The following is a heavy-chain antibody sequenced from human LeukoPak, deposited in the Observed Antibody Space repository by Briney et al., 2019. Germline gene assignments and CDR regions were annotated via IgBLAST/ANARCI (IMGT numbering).Heavy chain of an antibody. J-gene: IGHJ5*02. Sequence: SVKVSCKASGGTFSSYTISWVRQAPGQGLEWMGGIIPILGTANYAQKFQGRVTITADESTSTAYMELSSLRSEDTAVYYCARGSGYSYGFPGFDPWGQGTLVTVSS. CDR3: ARGSGYSYGFPGFDP. D-gene: IGHD5-18*01. V-gene: IGHV1-69*13. CDR1: GGTFSSYT. CDR2: IIPILGTA.